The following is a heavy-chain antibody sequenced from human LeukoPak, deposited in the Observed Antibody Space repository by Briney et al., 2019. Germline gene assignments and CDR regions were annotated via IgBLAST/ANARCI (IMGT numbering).Heavy chain of an antibody. J-gene: IGHJ4*02. D-gene: IGHD3-10*01. Sequence: GGSLRLSCAASGFTFSSYAMHWVRQAPGKGLEWVAVISYDGSNKYYADSVKGRFTISRDNSKNTLYLQMNSLRAEDTAVYYCARGDTMVRGVITPDYWGQGTLVTVSS. CDR1: GFTFSSYA. V-gene: IGHV3-30*04. CDR2: ISYDGSNK. CDR3: ARGDTMVRGVITPDY.